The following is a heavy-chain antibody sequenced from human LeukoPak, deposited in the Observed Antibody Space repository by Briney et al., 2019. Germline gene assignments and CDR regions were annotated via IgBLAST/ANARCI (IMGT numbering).Heavy chain of an antibody. CDR3: ARGIGYCSSTSCQPFDY. CDR2: INHSGST. CDR1: GGSFSGYY. D-gene: IGHD2-2*01. V-gene: IGHV4-34*01. J-gene: IGHJ4*02. Sequence: SETLSLTCAVYGGSFSGYYWSWIRQPPGKGLEWIGEINHSGSTNYNPSLKSRVTISVDTSKNQFSLKLSPVTAADTAVYYCARGIGYCSSTSCQPFDYWGQGTLVTVSS.